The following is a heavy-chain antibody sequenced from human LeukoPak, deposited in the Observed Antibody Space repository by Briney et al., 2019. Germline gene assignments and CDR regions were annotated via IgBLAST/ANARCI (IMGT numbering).Heavy chain of an antibody. CDR3: AREGNSSSPFDY. D-gene: IGHD6-6*01. CDR1: GGSISSSNW. J-gene: IGHJ4*02. CDR2: IYHSGST. Sequence: SETLSLTCAVSGGSISSSNWWSWVRQPPGKGLEWIGEIYHSGSTNYNPSLKSRVTISVDKSKNQFSLKLSSVTAADTAVYYCAREGNSSSPFDYWGQGILVTVYS. V-gene: IGHV4-4*02.